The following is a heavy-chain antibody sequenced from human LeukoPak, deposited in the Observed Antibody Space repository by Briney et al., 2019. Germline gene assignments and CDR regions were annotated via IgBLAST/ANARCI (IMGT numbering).Heavy chain of an antibody. V-gene: IGHV3-23*01. J-gene: IGHJ4*02. D-gene: IGHD3-9*01. Sequence: TGGSLRLSCAASGFTLTNAWMTWVRQASGKGLEWVSAIGGGGGSTYYADSVKGRFTISRDNSKNTLYLQMNSLRAEDTAVYYCAKDRDILTGYYIGGYFGYWGQGTLVTVSS. CDR1: GFTLTNAW. CDR3: AKDRDILTGYYIGGYFGY. CDR2: IGGGGGST.